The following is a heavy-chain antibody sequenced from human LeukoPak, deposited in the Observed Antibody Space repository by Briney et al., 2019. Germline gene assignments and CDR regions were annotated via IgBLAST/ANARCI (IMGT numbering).Heavy chain of an antibody. D-gene: IGHD3-16*01. J-gene: IGHJ6*03. CDR1: GGSISSSSYY. Sequence: PSETLSLTCTVSGGSISSSSYYRGWIRQPPGKGLEWIGSIYYSGSTYYNPSLKSRVTISVDTSKNQFSLKLNSVTATDTAVYYCARDSFEGGYYYYLDVWGKGTTVTVSS. CDR3: ARDSFEGGYYYYLDV. V-gene: IGHV4-39*07. CDR2: IYYSGST.